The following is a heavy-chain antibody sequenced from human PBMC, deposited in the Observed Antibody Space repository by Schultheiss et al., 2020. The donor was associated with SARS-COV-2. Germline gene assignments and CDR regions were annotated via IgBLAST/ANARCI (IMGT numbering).Heavy chain of an antibody. CDR3: ARDYYDSSGYRWFDP. CDR2: IYHSGST. J-gene: IGHJ5*02. Sequence: LRLSCAVSGGSISSGGYSWSWIRQPPGKGLEWIGYIYHSGSTYYNPSLKSRVTISLDRSKNQFSLKLSSVTAADTAVYYCARDYYDSSGYRWFDPWGQGTLVTVSS. CDR1: GGSISSGGYS. D-gene: IGHD3-22*01. V-gene: IGHV4-30-2*01.